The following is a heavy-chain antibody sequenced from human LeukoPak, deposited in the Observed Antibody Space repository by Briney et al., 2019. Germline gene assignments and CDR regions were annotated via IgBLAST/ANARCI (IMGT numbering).Heavy chain of an antibody. J-gene: IGHJ4*02. D-gene: IGHD5-24*01. V-gene: IGHV4-34*01. Sequence: PSETLSLTCAVYGGSFSGYYWSWIRQPPGKGLEWIGEINHSGSTNYNPSLKSRVTISVDTSKNQFSLKLSSVTAADTAVYYCARNRWLQLRGFDYWGQGTLVTVSS. CDR1: GGSFSGYY. CDR3: ARNRWLQLRGFDY. CDR2: INHSGST.